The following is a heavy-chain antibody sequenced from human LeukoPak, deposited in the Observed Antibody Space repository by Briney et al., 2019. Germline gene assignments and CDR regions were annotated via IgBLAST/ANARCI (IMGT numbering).Heavy chain of an antibody. CDR1: GFTFSSYT. CDR3: AGVAWDYYDTSGYRFDY. CDR2: IRSSSSYI. V-gene: IGHV3-21*01. J-gene: IGHJ4*02. D-gene: IGHD3-22*01. Sequence: PGGSLRLSCAASGFTFSSYTMNWVRQAPGKGLEWVSSIRSSSSYIYYADSVKGRFTISRDSAKNSLYLQMNSLRAEDTAVYYCAGVAWDYYDTSGYRFDYWGQGTLVTVSS.